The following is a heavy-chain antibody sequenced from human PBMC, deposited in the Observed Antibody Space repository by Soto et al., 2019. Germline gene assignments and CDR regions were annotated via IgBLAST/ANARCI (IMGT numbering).Heavy chain of an antibody. D-gene: IGHD2-2*01. V-gene: IGHV3-30-3*01. Sequence: QVQLVESGGGVVQPGRSLRLSCAASGFTFSSYARHWVRQAPGKGLEWVAVISYDGSNKYYADSVKGRFTISRDNSKNTLYLQMNSLRAEDTAVYYCARAPGAAANWGQGTLVTVSS. CDR1: GFTFSSYA. J-gene: IGHJ4*02. CDR3: ARAPGAAAN. CDR2: ISYDGSNK.